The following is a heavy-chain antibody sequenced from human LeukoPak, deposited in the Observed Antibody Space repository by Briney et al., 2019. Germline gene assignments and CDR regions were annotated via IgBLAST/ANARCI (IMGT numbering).Heavy chain of an antibody. D-gene: IGHD3-10*01. CDR2: INAGNGNT. J-gene: IGHJ6*02. Sequence: GASVKVSCTASGYTFTSYAMHWVRQAPGQRLEWMGWINAGNGNTKYSQKFQGRVTITRDTSASTAYMELSSLRSEDTAVYYCARDLAASGVPYYYYYGMDVWGQGTTVTVSS. CDR3: ARDLAASGVPYYYYYGMDV. CDR1: GYTFTSYA. V-gene: IGHV1-3*01.